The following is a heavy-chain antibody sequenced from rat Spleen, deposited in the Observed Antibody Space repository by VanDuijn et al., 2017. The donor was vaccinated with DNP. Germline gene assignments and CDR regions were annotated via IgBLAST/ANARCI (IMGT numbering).Heavy chain of an antibody. CDR3: TSLPY. V-gene: IGHV5-31*01. J-gene: IGHJ2*01. Sequence: EVQLVESGGGLVQPGRSLKLSCVASEFTFSNYWMTWIRQAPGKGLEWVASISPSGDTTFYRDSVKGRFTISRDNAKSTLYLQMNSLRSEDTATYYCTSLPYWGQGVMVTVSS. CDR2: ISPSGDTT. D-gene: IGHD2-6*01. CDR1: EFTFSNYW.